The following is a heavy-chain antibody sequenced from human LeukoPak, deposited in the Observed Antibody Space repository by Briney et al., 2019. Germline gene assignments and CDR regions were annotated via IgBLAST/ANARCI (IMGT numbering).Heavy chain of an antibody. CDR2: ISSSSSYI. CDR3: ARKAGSYYDSTDY. D-gene: IGHD3-22*01. Sequence: GGSLRLSCAASGFTFSSYSMNWVRQAPGKGLGWVSSISSSSSYIYYADSVKGRFTISRDNAKNSLYLQMNSLRAEDTAVYYCARKAGSYYDSTDYWGQGTLVTVSS. V-gene: IGHV3-21*01. J-gene: IGHJ4*02. CDR1: GFTFSSYS.